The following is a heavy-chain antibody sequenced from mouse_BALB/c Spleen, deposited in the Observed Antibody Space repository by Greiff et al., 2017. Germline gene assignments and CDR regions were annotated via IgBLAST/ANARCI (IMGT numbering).Heavy chain of an antibody. CDR2: ISSGGSYT. D-gene: IGHD2-4*01. CDR3: ARETTMITGAWFAY. CDR1: GFTFSSYA. Sequence: EVQGVESGGGLVKPGGSLKLSCAASGFTFSSYAMSWVRQSPEKRLEWVAEISSGGSYTYYPDTVTGRFTISRDNAKNTLYLEMSSLRSEDTAMYYCARETTMITGAWFAYWGQGTLVTVSA. J-gene: IGHJ3*01. V-gene: IGHV5-9-4*01.